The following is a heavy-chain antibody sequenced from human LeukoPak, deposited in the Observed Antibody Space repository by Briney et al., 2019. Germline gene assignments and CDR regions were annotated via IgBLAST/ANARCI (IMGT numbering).Heavy chain of an antibody. D-gene: IGHD2-2*02. CDR3: ARDCSSTSCYTSWNVFDY. V-gene: IGHV1-69*01. Sequence: ASVKVSFKASGGTFSSYAISWVRQAPGQGREWMGGIIPIFGTANYAQRFQGRVTITADESTSTAYMELSSLRSEDTAVYYCARDCSSTSCYTSWNVFDYWGQGTLVTVSS. J-gene: IGHJ4*02. CDR1: GGTFSSYA. CDR2: IIPIFGTA.